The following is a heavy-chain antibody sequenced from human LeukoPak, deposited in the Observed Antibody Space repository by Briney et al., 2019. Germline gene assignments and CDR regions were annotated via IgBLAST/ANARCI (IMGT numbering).Heavy chain of an antibody. V-gene: IGHV3-53*01. J-gene: IGHJ6*03. D-gene: IGHD3-16*01. CDR1: GFTFSSYA. CDR3: AGSTLGDYYYYMDV. Sequence: GGSLRLSCAASGFTFSSYAMSWVRQAPGKGLEWVSVIYSGGSTYYADSVKGRFTISRDNSKNTLYLQMNSLRAEDTAVYYCAGSTLGDYYYYMDVWGKGTTVTVSS. CDR2: IYSGGST.